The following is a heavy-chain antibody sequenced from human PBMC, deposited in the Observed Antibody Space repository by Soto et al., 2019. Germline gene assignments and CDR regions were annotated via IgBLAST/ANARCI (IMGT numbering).Heavy chain of an antibody. V-gene: IGHV4-31*03. Sequence: QVQLQESGPGLVKPSQTLSLTCTVSGGSISSGGYYWSWIRQHPGKGLEWIGYIYYSGSTYYNPSLTSRVTISVDTSKNQSSLKLSSVTAADPAVYYCARTIDGYAPWYFDLWGRGTLVTVSS. CDR3: ARTIDGYAPWYFDL. CDR1: GGSISSGGYY. J-gene: IGHJ2*01. CDR2: IYYSGST. D-gene: IGHD5-12*01.